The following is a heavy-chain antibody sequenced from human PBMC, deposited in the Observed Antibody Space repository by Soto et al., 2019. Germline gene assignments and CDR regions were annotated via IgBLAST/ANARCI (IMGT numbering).Heavy chain of an antibody. Sequence: GGPLRLSCAASGFTFSSYEMNWVRQAPGKGLEWVSYISSSGSTIYYADSVKGRFTISRDNAKNSLYLQMNSLRAEDTAVYYCARGSVDGMDVWGQGTTVTVS. J-gene: IGHJ6*02. CDR3: ARGSVDGMDV. V-gene: IGHV3-48*03. CDR1: GFTFSSYE. CDR2: ISSSGSTI.